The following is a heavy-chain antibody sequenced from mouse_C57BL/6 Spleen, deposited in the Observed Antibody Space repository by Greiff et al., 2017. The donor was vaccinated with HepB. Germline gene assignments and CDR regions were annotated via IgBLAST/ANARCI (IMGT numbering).Heavy chain of an antibody. CDR3: ARNGYYGSSYYWYFDV. CDR2: ISSGSSTI. J-gene: IGHJ1*03. V-gene: IGHV5-17*01. D-gene: IGHD1-1*01. CDR1: GFTFSDYG. Sequence: EVQRVESGGGLVKPGGSLKLSCAASGFTFSDYGMHWVRQAPEKGLEWVAYISSGSSTIYYADTVKGRFTISRDNAKNTLFLQMTSLRSEDTAMYYCARNGYYGSSYYWYFDVWGTGTTVTVSS.